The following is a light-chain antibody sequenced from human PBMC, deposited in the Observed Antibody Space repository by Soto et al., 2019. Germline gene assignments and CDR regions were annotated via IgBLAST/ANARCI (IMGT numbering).Light chain of an antibody. CDR1: QSISSN. CDR3: QRYNNWPPYT. J-gene: IGKJ2*01. V-gene: IGKV3-15*01. Sequence: EIVMTQSPATLSVSPGERVTLSCRASQSISSNLAWYQQKPDQAPRLLTYGASTRATGIPARFTGGGSGTEFTLTISNLQSEDFAMYYCQRYNNWPPYTCGQGTNLDIK. CDR2: GAS.